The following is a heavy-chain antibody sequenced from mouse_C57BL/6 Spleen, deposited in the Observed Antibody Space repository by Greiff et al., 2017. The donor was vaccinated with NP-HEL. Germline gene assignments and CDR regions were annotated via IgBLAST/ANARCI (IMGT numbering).Heavy chain of an antibody. Sequence: EVNVVESEGGLVQPGSSMKLSCTASGFTFSDYYMAWVRQVPEKGLEWVANINYDGSSTYYLDSLKSRFIISRDNAKNILYLQMSSLKSEDTATYYCARERKGITTVPWYFDVWGTGTTVTVSS. J-gene: IGHJ1*03. CDR2: INYDGSST. V-gene: IGHV5-16*01. D-gene: IGHD1-1*01. CDR1: GFTFSDYY. CDR3: ARERKGITTVPWYFDV.